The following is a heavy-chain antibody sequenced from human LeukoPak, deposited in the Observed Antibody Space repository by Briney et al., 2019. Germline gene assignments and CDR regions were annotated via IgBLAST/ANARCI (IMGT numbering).Heavy chain of an antibody. Sequence: PSETLSLTCNVSGASISSDYWSWIRQPPGKGLEWIGYIHDSGSTNYNPSLKSRVTMSVDTSKTQFSLRLTSVTPADTAVYYCARGRGYSYGGTKVYYYYYYMDVWGKGTTVTVSS. D-gene: IGHD5-18*01. CDR1: GASISSDY. CDR3: ARGRGYSYGGTKVYYYYYYMDV. V-gene: IGHV4-59*01. J-gene: IGHJ6*03. CDR2: IHDSGST.